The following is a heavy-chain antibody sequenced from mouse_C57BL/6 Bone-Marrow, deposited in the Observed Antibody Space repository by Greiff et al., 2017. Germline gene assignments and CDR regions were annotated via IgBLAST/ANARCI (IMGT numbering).Heavy chain of an antibody. V-gene: IGHV14-4*01. Sequence: EVQLQQSGAELVRPGASVKLSCTASGFNIKDDYMHWVKQRPEQGLEWIGWIDPENGDTEYASKFQGKATITADTSSNTAYLQLSSLTSEDTAVYYCTTIVTRKNYWGQGTTLTVSS. J-gene: IGHJ2*01. CDR2: IDPENGDT. D-gene: IGHD2-5*01. CDR3: TTIVTRKNY. CDR1: GFNIKDDY.